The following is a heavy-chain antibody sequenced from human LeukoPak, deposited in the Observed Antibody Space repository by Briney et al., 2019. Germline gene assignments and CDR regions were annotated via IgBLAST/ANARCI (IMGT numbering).Heavy chain of an antibody. Sequence: SETLSLTCTVSVVFISSSNSYWGCIRQPPGKGLEWIGSIYYSGNTYYNASLKSQVSISIDKSKNQLSLKLSSVTAAATAVYYCARDVISSGWYWFDPWGQGTLVTVSS. CDR2: IYYSGNT. J-gene: IGHJ5*02. CDR1: VVFISSSNSY. V-gene: IGHV4-39*02. CDR3: ARDVISSGWYWFDP. D-gene: IGHD6-19*01.